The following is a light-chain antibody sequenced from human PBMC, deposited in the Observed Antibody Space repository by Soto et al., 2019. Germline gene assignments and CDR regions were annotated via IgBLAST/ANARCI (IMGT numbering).Light chain of an antibody. CDR1: SSDVGAYDY. CDR2: EVT. J-gene: IGLJ1*01. CDR3: NSYTRSTKYV. V-gene: IGLV2-14*01. Sequence: QSVLTQPASVSGSPGQSITVSCTGTSSDVGAYDYVSWYQHHPGKAPKLIIYEVTNRPSGVSNRSSGSKSGNTASLTISGLQAEDEADYYCNSYTRSTKYVFGTGTKVTVL.